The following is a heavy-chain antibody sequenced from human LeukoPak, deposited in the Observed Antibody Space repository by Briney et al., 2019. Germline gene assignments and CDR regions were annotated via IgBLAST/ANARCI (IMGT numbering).Heavy chain of an antibody. J-gene: IGHJ4*02. D-gene: IGHD6-19*01. CDR2: ISYSSFYI. CDR1: GFSFSSYT. Sequence: PGRSLRLSCAASGFSFSSYTMQWVRQAPGKGLEWASSISYSSFYIYYSDSVKGRFSISRDNAKKSLDLQMNSLRAGDTAFYYCAKVRGTYSSGYFFDYWGQGTLVTVSS. V-gene: IGHV3-21*04. CDR3: AKVRGTYSSGYFFDY.